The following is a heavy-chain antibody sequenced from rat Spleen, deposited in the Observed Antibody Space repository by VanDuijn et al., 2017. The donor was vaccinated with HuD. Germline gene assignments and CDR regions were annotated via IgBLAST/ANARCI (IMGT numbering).Heavy chain of an antibody. CDR2: IWGNGNA. D-gene: IGHD1-2*01. Sequence: QVQLKESGPGLVKPSLTLSLTCTVSGFSLSNYGVFWVRQPPGKGLEWMGVIWGNGNANYNSVLKSRLSISKDTSKSQVFLKMNSLQTEDTATYYCATSYMTFDYWGQGVRVTVSS. CDR1: GFSLSNYG. J-gene: IGHJ2*01. V-gene: IGHV2-13*01. CDR3: ATSYMTFDY.